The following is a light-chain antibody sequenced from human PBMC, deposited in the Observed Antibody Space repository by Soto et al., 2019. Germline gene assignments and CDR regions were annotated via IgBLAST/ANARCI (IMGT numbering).Light chain of an antibody. CDR2: YND. J-gene: IGLJ2*01. V-gene: IGLV1-40*01. Sequence: QSVLTQPPSVSGAPGQRVTISCTGSSSNLGSGFDVQGYQQLPGTAPKLLIYYNDNRPSGVPDRFSGSKSGTSASLAITGLQADDEADYSGQSDASSLSGHVVFGGGTKLTVL. CDR3: QSDASSLSGHVV. CDR1: SSNLGSGFD.